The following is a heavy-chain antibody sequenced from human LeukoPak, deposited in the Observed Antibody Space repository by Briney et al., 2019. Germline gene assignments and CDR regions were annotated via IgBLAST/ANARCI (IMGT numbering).Heavy chain of an antibody. CDR3: ARDGGELWPLDE. D-gene: IGHD3-10*01. CDR1: GFPFKGYW. Sequence: GGSLRLSCVASGFPFKGYWMTWVRQSPGKGLDWVANIKPDGSETNYLDSVKGRFTVSRDNARDSLFLEMNNLRVDDTAVYYCARDGGELWPLDEWGQGILVTVSS. J-gene: IGHJ4*02. V-gene: IGHV3-7*01. CDR2: IKPDGSET.